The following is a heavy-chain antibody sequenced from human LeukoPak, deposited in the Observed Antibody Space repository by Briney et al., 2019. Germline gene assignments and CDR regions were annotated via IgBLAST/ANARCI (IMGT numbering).Heavy chain of an antibody. Sequence: GGSLRLSCAASGFTFSSYWMHWVRQAPGKGLVWVSRINSDGSSTSYEDSVKGRFTISRDNAKNTLYLQMNSLRADDTAVYYCARVDCSSTSCAFEFDPWGQGTLVTVSS. CDR1: GFTFSSYW. CDR2: INSDGSST. J-gene: IGHJ5*02. D-gene: IGHD2-2*01. V-gene: IGHV3-74*01. CDR3: ARVDCSSTSCAFEFDP.